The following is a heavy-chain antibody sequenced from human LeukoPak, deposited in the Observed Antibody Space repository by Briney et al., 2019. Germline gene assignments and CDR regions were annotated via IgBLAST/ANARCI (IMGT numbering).Heavy chain of an antibody. CDR2: ISSSSSYI. CDR3: ARSRGYHPKYPFDY. V-gene: IGHV3-21*01. J-gene: IGHJ4*02. D-gene: IGHD5-12*01. CDR1: GFTFSSYS. Sequence: VGSLRLSCAASGFTFSSYSMNWVRQAPGKGLEWVSSISSSSSYIYYADSVKGRFTISRDNAKNSLYLQMNSLRAEDTAVYYCARSRGYHPKYPFDYWGQGTLVTVSS.